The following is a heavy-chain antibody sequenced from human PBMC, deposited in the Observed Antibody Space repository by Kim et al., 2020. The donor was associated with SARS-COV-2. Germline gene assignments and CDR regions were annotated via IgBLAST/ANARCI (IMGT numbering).Heavy chain of an antibody. CDR1: GFTFSSYA. CDR2: ITSSGGTT. V-gene: IGHV3-23*01. J-gene: IGHJ4*02. D-gene: IGHD1-26*01. Sequence: GGSLRLSCAASGFTFSSYAMSWVRQAPGKGLEWVSAITSSGGTTYYADSVKGRFTISRDNSKNTLYLQINSLRAEDTAAYYCAKWGHNPWELLVGVYWGQGTLVTVSS. CDR3: AKWGHNPWELLVGVY.